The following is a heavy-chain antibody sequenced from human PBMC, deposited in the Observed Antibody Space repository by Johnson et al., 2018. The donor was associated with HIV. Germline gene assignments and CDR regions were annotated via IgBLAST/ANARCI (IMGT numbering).Heavy chain of an antibody. V-gene: IGHV3-30-3*01. CDR2: ISYDGSNK. CDR1: GFTFSSYA. CDR3: ARPGGDYSAFDI. J-gene: IGHJ3*02. D-gene: IGHD4-17*01. Sequence: QVQLVESGGAVVRPGGSLRLSCTASGFTFSSYAMHWVRQAPGKGLEWVAVISYDGSNKYYADSVKGRFTISRDNSKNTLYLQMNSLRAEDTAVYYCARPGGDYSAFDIWGQGTMVTVSS.